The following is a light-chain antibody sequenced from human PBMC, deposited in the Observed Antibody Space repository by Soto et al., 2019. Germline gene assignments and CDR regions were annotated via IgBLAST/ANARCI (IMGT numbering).Light chain of an antibody. Sequence: EIVLTQSPATLSLSPGERATLSCRASQGVRSYLAWYQQKPGQAPRLLIYDASNRATGIPARFSGSGSGTDFTLTISSLEPEAFAVYSCQQRSNWPPFSFGPGTTVDIK. V-gene: IGKV3-11*01. CDR1: QGVRSY. CDR3: QQRSNWPPFS. J-gene: IGKJ3*01. CDR2: DAS.